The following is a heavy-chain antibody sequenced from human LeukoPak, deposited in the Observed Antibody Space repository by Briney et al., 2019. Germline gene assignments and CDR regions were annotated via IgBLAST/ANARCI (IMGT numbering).Heavy chain of an antibody. D-gene: IGHD3-22*01. V-gene: IGHV3-66*01. CDR3: ARDRYDSSAGDAFDI. CDR2: IYSGGST. Sequence: PGGSLRLSCAASGFTVSSNYMSWVRQAPGKGLEWVSVIYSGGSTYYADSVKGRFTISRDNSKNTLYLQMNSLRAEDTAVYYCARDRYDSSAGDAFDIWGQGTMVTVSS. J-gene: IGHJ3*02. CDR1: GFTVSSNY.